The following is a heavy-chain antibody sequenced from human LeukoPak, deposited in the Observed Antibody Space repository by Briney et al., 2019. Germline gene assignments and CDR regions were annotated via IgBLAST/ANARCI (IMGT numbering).Heavy chain of an antibody. Sequence: SEILSLTCAVYGGSFSGYYWSWIRQPPGKGLEWIGEINHSRSTNYNPSLKSRVTISVDTSKNQFSLKLSSVTAADTAVYYCARGPPPRITMVRGVTGVAFDYWGQGTLVTVSS. CDR2: INHSRST. J-gene: IGHJ4*02. D-gene: IGHD3-10*01. CDR3: ARGPPPRITMVRGVTGVAFDY. V-gene: IGHV4-34*01. CDR1: GGSFSGYY.